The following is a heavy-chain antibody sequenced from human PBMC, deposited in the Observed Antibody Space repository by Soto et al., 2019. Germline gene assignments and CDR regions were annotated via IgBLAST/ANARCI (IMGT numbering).Heavy chain of an antibody. J-gene: IGHJ5*02. Sequence: PSETLSLTCAVYGGSFSGYHWSWIRQPPGKGLEWIGEINHSRDTNYNPSLKSRVTISVDTSMNQFSLMINSVTAADTAAYYCARVKWFGELGNWFDPWGQGTLVTVSS. CDR2: INHSRDT. CDR3: ARVKWFGELGNWFDP. CDR1: GGSFSGYH. D-gene: IGHD3-10*01. V-gene: IGHV4-34*01.